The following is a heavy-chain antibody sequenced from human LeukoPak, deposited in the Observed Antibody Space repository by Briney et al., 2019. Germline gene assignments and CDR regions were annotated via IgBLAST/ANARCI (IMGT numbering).Heavy chain of an antibody. CDR2: ISGSGST. J-gene: IGHJ4*02. CDR3: ASRKLGNDY. Sequence: SQTLSLTCTVSVDSISSGDYYWSWIRQPAGKGLEWIGRISGSGSTNYNPSLKSRVTISVDTSKNQFSLKLISVTAADTAVYYCASRKLGNDYWGQGTLVTVSS. CDR1: VDSISSGDYY. V-gene: IGHV4-61*02. D-gene: IGHD7-27*01.